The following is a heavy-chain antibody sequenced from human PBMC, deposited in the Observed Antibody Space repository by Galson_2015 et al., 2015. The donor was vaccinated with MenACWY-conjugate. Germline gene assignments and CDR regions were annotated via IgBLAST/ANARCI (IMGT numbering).Heavy chain of an antibody. J-gene: IGHJ4*02. CDR3: AKVEVRTPVDGFDN. Sequence: SLRLSCAASGFTFSNYAMPWVRQAPGKGLEWVSGISTAGSSTYYADSVKGRFTISRENSKNTLYLQMNSLRAEDTAVYYCAKVEVRTPVDGFDNWGQGTMVTVSS. V-gene: IGHV3-23*01. CDR1: GFTFSNYA. D-gene: IGHD6-19*01. CDR2: ISTAGSST.